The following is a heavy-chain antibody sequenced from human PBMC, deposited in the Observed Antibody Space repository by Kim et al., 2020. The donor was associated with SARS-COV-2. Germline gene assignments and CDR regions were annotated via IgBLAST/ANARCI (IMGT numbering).Heavy chain of an antibody. CDR2: IYPGDSDT. Sequence: GESLKISCKGSGYSFTSYWIGWVRQMPGKGLEWMGIIYPGDSDTRYSPSFQGQVTISADKSISTAYLQWSSLKASDTAMYYCARVGDYDILTGYQPNAFDIWGQGKMVTVSS. V-gene: IGHV5-51*01. CDR1: GYSFTSYW. CDR3: ARVGDYDILTGYQPNAFDI. J-gene: IGHJ3*02. D-gene: IGHD3-9*01.